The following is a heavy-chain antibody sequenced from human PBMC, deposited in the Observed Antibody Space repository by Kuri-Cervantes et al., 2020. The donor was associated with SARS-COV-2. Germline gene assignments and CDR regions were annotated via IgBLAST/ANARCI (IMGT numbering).Heavy chain of an antibody. J-gene: IGHJ6*03. CDR2: ISSNGGST. Sequence: GGSLRLSCAASGFTFSSYAMHWVRQAPGKGLEYVSAISSNGGSTYYADSVKGRFTISRDNSKNTLYLQMGSLRAEDMAVYYCARDRSVDIEGYYYYYYMDVWGKGTTVTVSS. V-gene: IGHV3-64*02. D-gene: IGHD2-15*01. CDR3: ARDRSVDIEGYYYYYYMDV. CDR1: GFTFSSYA.